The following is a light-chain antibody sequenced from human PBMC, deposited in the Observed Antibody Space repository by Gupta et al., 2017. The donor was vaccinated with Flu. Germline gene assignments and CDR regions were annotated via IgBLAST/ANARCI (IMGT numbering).Light chain of an antibody. V-gene: IGKV1-39*01. CDR1: QSIRNY. Sequence: DIQMTQSLPSLSASAGERVTITCRASQSIRNYLNWYQQKPGKAPKVLISGASSLQVGVPPRFSGSGSGTDSVLTISSLQREDLATYYCQQSYSRPLTFGGGTKVEI. CDR3: QQSYSRPLT. CDR2: GAS. J-gene: IGKJ4*01.